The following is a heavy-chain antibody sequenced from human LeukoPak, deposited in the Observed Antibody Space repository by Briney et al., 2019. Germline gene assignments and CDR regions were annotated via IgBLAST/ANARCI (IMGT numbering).Heavy chain of an antibody. D-gene: IGHD3-22*01. J-gene: IGHJ4*02. CDR2: INHSGST. Sequence: SETLSLTCAVYGGSFSGYYWSWIRRPPGKGLEWIGEINHSGSTNYNPSLKSRVTISVDTSKNQFSLKLSSVTAADTAVYYCARELYYYDSSGYYYWGQGTLVTVSS. V-gene: IGHV4-34*01. CDR1: GGSFSGYY. CDR3: ARELYYYDSSGYYY.